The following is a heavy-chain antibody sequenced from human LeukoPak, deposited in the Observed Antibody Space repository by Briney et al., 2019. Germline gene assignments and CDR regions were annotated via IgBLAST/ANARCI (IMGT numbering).Heavy chain of an antibody. V-gene: IGHV3-30*02. CDR3: AKGHYYNILTGYSVRRGLDY. CDR2: IRFDGSNK. J-gene: IGHJ4*02. D-gene: IGHD3-9*01. CDR1: GFSFSKYG. Sequence: GRSLRLSCAASGFSFSKYGMHWVRQAPGKGLEWVAFIRFDGSNKYYADSVKGRFTISRDNSKNTLCLQVNSLRAEDTAVYYCAKGHYYNILTGYSVRRGLDYWGQGTLVTVSS.